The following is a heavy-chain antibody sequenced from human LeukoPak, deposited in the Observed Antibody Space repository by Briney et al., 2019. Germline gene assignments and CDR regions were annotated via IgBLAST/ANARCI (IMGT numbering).Heavy chain of an antibody. J-gene: IGHJ4*02. D-gene: IGHD2-21*02. V-gene: IGHV1-69*13. CDR3: ASVAHLAYCGGDCSLDY. CDR1: GGTFSSYA. Sequence: GASVKVSCKASGGTFSSYAISWVRQAPGQGLEWMGGIIPIFGTANYAQKFQGRVTITADESTSTAYMELSSLRPEDTAVYYCASVAHLAYCGGDCSLDYWGQGTLVTVSS. CDR2: IIPIFGTA.